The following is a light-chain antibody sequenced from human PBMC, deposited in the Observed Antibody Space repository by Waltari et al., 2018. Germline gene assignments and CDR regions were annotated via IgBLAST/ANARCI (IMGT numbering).Light chain of an antibody. CDR3: QQYNDWLYT. CDR2: AAS. J-gene: IGKJ2*01. CDR1: HSVTTN. Sequence: EIVMTNSPATLSVSPGERATLSCRASHSVTTNLAWYQQKPGLAPRLLIYAASTRATGIPARFSGSGSGTEFTLTISGLQSEDFAVYYCQQYNDWLYTFGRGTKLDIK. V-gene: IGKV3-15*01.